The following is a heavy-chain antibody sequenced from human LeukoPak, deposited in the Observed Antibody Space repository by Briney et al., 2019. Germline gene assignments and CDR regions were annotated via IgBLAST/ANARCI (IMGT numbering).Heavy chain of an antibody. V-gene: IGHV1-2*02. CDR3: ARLSTLEEGSSWYRPDYYYYYMDV. CDR2: INPNSGGT. CDR1: GYTFTDYY. Sequence: GASVKVSCKASGYTFTDYYMHWVRQAPEQGLEWIGWINPNSGGTNYAQKFQGRVTMTRDTSISTAYMELSRLRSDDTAVYYCARLSTLEEGSSWYRPDYYYYYMDVWGKGTTVTISS. J-gene: IGHJ6*03. D-gene: IGHD6-13*01.